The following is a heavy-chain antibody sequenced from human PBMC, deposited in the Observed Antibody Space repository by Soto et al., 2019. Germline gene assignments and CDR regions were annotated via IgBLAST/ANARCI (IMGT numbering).Heavy chain of an antibody. CDR3: ARDRGIAAAGRTWGQYYYGMDV. J-gene: IGHJ6*02. CDR2: INPSGGST. D-gene: IGHD6-13*01. V-gene: IGHV1-46*01. CDR1: GYTFTSYY. Sequence: QVQLVQSGAEVKKPGASVKVSCKASGYTFTSYYMHWVRQAPGQGLEWMGIINPSGGSTSYAQKFEGRVTMTRDTSTSTVYMELSSLRSEDTAVYYCARDRGIAAAGRTWGQYYYGMDVWCQGTTVTVSS.